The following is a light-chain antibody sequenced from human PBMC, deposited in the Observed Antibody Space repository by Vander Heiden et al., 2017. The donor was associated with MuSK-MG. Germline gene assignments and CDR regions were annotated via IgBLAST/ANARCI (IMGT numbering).Light chain of an antibody. CDR1: QCVLYSTNNKNY. CDR2: WAS. J-gene: IGKJ3*01. CDR3: HRDYSTRQA. Sequence: DIVMTQSPDSLAVSLGERATINRKSSQCVLYSTNNKNYLAWYQQKPGQPPKLLIYWASTRESGVPDRFSGRGSGTDFTLTISSLQAEDVAVYYCHRDYSTRQAFGHGTKVDIK. V-gene: IGKV4-1*01.